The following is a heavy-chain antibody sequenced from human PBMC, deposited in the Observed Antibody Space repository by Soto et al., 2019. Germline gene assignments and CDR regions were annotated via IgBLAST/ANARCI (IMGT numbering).Heavy chain of an antibody. Sequence: EVQLVESGGGLVQPGESLRLSCAASGFTFSSYWMHWIRQAPGKGLVWVSRVSSDGSSTVYATSVKGRITISRDNAKNTLYLQMNSLSEEDTAVYYCARGLPNYSSFDSWGQGTLVTVSS. CDR1: GFTFSSYW. V-gene: IGHV3-74*01. CDR3: ARGLPNYSSFDS. J-gene: IGHJ4*02. CDR2: VSSDGSST. D-gene: IGHD4-4*01.